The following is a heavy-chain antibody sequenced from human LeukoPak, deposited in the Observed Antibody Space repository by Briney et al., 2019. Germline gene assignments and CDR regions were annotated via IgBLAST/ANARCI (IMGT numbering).Heavy chain of an antibody. V-gene: IGHV3-11*05. CDR2: ISAGSSYK. D-gene: IGHD3-10*01. J-gene: IGHJ4*02. Sequence: GGSLRLSCTASTFTFSDYDMGWVRQAPGKGLEWVSSISAGSSYKFSADSVQGRFTISRDDAKNSLYLQMNNLRVDDTAVYYCATERRGVFESWGRGSLVTVSS. CDR1: TFTFSDYD. CDR3: ATERRGVFES.